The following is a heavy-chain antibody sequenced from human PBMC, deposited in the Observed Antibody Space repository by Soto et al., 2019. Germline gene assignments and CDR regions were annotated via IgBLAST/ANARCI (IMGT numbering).Heavy chain of an antibody. Sequence: QVQLVESGGGVVQPGRSLRLSCAASGFSFSSYGMHWVRQAPGKGLAWVATIWYDGNTKYYADSVKGRFTISRVNSKDTVYLQMNSLGDEDTAVYYCGGGAYFSDYWGQGTLVTVSS. V-gene: IGHV3-33*01. D-gene: IGHD3-16*01. CDR1: GFSFSSYG. CDR2: IWYDGNTK. CDR3: GGGAYFSDY. J-gene: IGHJ4*02.